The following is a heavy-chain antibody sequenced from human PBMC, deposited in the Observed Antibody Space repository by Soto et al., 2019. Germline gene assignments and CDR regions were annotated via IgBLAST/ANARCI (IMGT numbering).Heavy chain of an antibody. D-gene: IGHD2-2*01. CDR3: AGADIVVVPAAPRNYYYYGMDV. J-gene: IGHJ6*02. Sequence: SVKVSCKASRGTFSSYAISWGRQAPEQGLEWMGGIIPIFGTANYAQKFQGRVTITADKSTSTAYMELSSLRSEDTAVYYCAGADIVVVPAAPRNYYYYGMDVWGQGTTVTVSS. CDR2: IIPIFGTA. V-gene: IGHV1-69*06. CDR1: RGTFSSYA.